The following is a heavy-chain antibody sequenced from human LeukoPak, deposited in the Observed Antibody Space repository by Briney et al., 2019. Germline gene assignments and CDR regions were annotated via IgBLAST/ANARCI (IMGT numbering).Heavy chain of an antibody. D-gene: IGHD1-26*01. V-gene: IGHV3-53*01. CDR1: GFIFSNNY. J-gene: IGHJ3*02. CDR2: IYRDGST. Sequence: GGPLRLSCAASGFIFSNNYMNWVRQAPGKGLEWVSIIYRDGSTYYSDSVQGRFTVSRDNSQNTLYLEMHSLRTEDTAIYYCAKDVVGAEGSSEMWGQGTMVTVSS. CDR3: AKDVVGAEGSSEM.